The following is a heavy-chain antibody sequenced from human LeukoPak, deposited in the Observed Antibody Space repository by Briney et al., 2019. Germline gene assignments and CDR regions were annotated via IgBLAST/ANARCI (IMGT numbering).Heavy chain of an antibody. CDR1: GGSINNYY. D-gene: IGHD2-15*01. CDR3: ARGRYCSADICSGGDAFDI. V-gene: IGHV4-4*07. Sequence: SETLSLTCTVSGGSINNYYWSWIGQPAGKGLEWIGRIYTRGSTNYNPSLKSRVTMSVDTSKNQFSLKLSSVTAADTAVYYCARGRYCSADICSGGDAFDIWGQGTMVSVSS. J-gene: IGHJ3*02. CDR2: IYTRGST.